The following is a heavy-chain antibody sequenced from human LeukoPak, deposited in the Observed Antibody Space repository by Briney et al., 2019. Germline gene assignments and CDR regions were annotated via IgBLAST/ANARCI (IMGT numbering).Heavy chain of an antibody. CDR1: GVSISSSSYY. D-gene: IGHD3-10*01. CDR2: MYYSGST. V-gene: IGHV4-39*01. Sequence: SETLSLTCTVSGVSISSSSYYWGWLRQPPGKGLEWIGSMYYSGSTYYNPSLKSRVTISVDTSKNQFSLKLSSVTAADTAVYYCARNHYFGSGSYYDPQNWFDPWGQGTLVTVSS. J-gene: IGHJ5*02. CDR3: ARNHYFGSGSYYDPQNWFDP.